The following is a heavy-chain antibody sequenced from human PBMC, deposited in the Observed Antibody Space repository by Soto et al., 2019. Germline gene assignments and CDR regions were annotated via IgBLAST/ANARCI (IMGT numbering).Heavy chain of an antibody. J-gene: IGHJ6*03. CDR2: ISHSGST. Sequence: PSETLSLTCAVYGGSFSGYYWSWIRQPPGKGLEWIGEISHSGSTNYNPSLKSRVTISVDTSKNQFSLKLSSVTAADTAVYYCARGIPQDYYYYMDVWGKGTTVTVSS. CDR3: ARGIPQDYYYYMDV. V-gene: IGHV4-34*01. CDR1: GGSFSGYY.